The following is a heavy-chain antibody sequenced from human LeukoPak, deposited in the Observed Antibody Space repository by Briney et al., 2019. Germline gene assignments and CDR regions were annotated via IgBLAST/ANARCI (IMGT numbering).Heavy chain of an antibody. CDR3: AREGNFYGSGSYDY. Sequence: GGSLRLSCAASGFTFSDYSMNWVRQAPGKGLEWVGFIRSKAYGGTTEYAASVKGRFTISRDDSKSIAYLQMNSLKTEDTAVYYCAREGNFYGSGSYDYWGQGTLVTVSS. D-gene: IGHD3-10*01. CDR1: GFTFSDYS. V-gene: IGHV3-49*04. CDR2: IRSKAYGGTT. J-gene: IGHJ4*02.